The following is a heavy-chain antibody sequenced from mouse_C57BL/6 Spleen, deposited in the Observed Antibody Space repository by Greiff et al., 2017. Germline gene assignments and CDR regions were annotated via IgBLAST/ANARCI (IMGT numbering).Heavy chain of an antibody. Sequence: QVQLQQPGAELVKPGASVKLSCKASGYTFTSYWVHWVKQRPGQGLEWIGMIHPNSGSTNYNEKFKSKATLTVDKSSSTAYMQLSSLTSEDSAVYYCARVCDYDGAWYFDVWGTGTTVTVSS. CDR3: ARVCDYDGAWYFDV. CDR1: GYTFTSYW. D-gene: IGHD2-4*01. V-gene: IGHV1-64*01. CDR2: IHPNSGST. J-gene: IGHJ1*03.